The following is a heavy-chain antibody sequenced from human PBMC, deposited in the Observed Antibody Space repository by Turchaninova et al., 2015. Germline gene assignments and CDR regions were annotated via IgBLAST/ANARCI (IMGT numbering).Heavy chain of an antibody. D-gene: IGHD3-3*01. CDR1: GFTFGNYA. V-gene: IGHV3-23*01. CDR3: TKMSSAEGGLESE. J-gene: IGHJ4*02. Sequence: MESWGGLVQPGGSLRLSCAASGFTFGNYAMSWVRQAPPKGLEWVSVIYASDGRTYYSDSVKGRFAISRDISKNTLYLQMNSLRAADTALYYCTKMSSAEGGLESEWGQGTLVTVSS. CDR2: IYASDGRT.